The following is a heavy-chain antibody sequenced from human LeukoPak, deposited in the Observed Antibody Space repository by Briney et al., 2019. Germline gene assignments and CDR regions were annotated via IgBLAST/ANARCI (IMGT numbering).Heavy chain of an antibody. CDR3: ARDRVYYWYFDL. CDR1: GGSFSGYY. CDR2: IYYSGST. J-gene: IGHJ2*01. V-gene: IGHV4-30-4*08. Sequence: PSETLSLTCAVYGGSFSGYYWSWIRQPPGKGLEWIGYIYYSGSTYYNPSLKSRVSISVDTSKNQFSLKLSSVTAADTAVYYCARDRVYYWYFDLWGRGTLVTVSS. D-gene: IGHD6-13*01.